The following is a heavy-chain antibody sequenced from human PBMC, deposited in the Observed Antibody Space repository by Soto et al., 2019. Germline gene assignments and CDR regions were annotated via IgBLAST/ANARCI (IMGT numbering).Heavy chain of an antibody. V-gene: IGHV4-61*01. CDR3: ARDLPGFLEWYGMDV. Sequence: SETLSLTCTVSGGSVSSGSYYWSWIRHPPGKGLEWIGYIYYSGSTNYNPSLKSRVTISVDTSKNQFSLKLSSVTAADTAVYYCARDLPGFLEWYGMDVWGQGTTVT. D-gene: IGHD3-3*01. CDR2: IYYSGST. J-gene: IGHJ6*02. CDR1: GGSVSSGSYY.